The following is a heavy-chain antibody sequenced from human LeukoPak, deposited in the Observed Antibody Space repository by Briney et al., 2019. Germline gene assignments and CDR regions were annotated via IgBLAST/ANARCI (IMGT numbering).Heavy chain of an antibody. CDR2: MNPNRGNT. V-gene: IGHV1-8*01. D-gene: IGHD3-22*01. CDR1: GYTFTSYD. CDR3: AIYPIPGTYYYDSSGYPH. J-gene: IGHJ6*02. Sequence: ASVKVSCKASGYTFTSYDINCVRQATGQGLEWRGWMNPNRGNTGYAQKLQGTVTMARNTSISPAYMDPSSLRSEGTAVSYCAIYPIPGTYYYDSSGYPHWGQGNTVTASS.